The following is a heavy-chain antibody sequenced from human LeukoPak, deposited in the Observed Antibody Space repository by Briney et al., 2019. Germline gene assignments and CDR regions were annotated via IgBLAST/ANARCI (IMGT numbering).Heavy chain of an antibody. CDR2: ISSNGGSP. Sequence: AGGSLRLSCSAPGFTFSNYAMHWGRQAPGKGLEYVSGISSNGGSPYNADSVKARFTISRDNSKNTLYLQMSSLRAEDMAMYYCVKGITFNYHYGMDVWGQGTTVTVSS. J-gene: IGHJ6*02. V-gene: IGHV3-64D*09. CDR3: VKGITFNYHYGMDV. CDR1: GFTFSNYA. D-gene: IGHD3-16*01.